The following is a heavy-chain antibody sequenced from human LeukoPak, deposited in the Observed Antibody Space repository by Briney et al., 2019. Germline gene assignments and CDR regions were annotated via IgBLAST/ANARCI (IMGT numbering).Heavy chain of an antibody. V-gene: IGHV1-2*02. CDR1: GYTLTGYY. Sequence: ASVNVSCKASGYTLTGYYMHWVRQAPGQGLEWVGWINPNSGGTNYAQKLQGRVTMTRDTAQNPAYLELSRLRSDDTAVYYCARDLGERRAIDYWGQGTLVTVPS. J-gene: IGHJ4*02. D-gene: IGHD3-16*01. CDR3: ARDLGERRAIDY. CDR2: INPNSGGT.